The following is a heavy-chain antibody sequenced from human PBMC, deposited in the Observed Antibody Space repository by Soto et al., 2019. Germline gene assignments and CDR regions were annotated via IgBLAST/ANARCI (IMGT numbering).Heavy chain of an antibody. Sequence: SETLSLTCTVSGGSISSSSYYWGWILHPPGKGLEWIGSIYYSGSTYYNPSLKSRVTISVDTSKNQFSLKLSSVTAADTAVYYCARQERRNVGAKNCEYWGQGTLVTVSS. CDR3: ARQERRNVGAKNCEY. J-gene: IGHJ4*02. D-gene: IGHD1-26*01. CDR2: IYYSGST. CDR1: GGSISSSSYY. V-gene: IGHV4-39*01.